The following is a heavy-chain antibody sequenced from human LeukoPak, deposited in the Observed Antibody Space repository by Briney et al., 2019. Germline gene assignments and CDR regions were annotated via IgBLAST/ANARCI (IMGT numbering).Heavy chain of an antibody. J-gene: IGHJ3*02. Sequence: GGSLRLSCAAAGFTFSSYWMSWVRQAPGKGLEWVADIKQDGSEKYSVDSVKGRFTISRDNANNLLYLQMNSLRAEDTAVYYCAREGTRRGNDAFDIWGQGTMVTVSS. CDR2: IKQDGSEK. V-gene: IGHV3-7*01. CDR1: GFTFSSYW. CDR3: AREGTRRGNDAFDI. D-gene: IGHD3-10*01.